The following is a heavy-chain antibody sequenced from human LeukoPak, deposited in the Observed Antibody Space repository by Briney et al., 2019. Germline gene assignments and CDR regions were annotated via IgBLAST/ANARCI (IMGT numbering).Heavy chain of an antibody. J-gene: IGHJ3*02. D-gene: IGHD1-26*01. CDR1: GFSLSRTYW. CDR3: ATDLPWESDAFDI. Sequence: GGSLRLSCVASGFSLSRTYWMTWARQAPGKGLEWVANIKQDGSKKYYVDSVKGRFTISRDNAKNSLYLQMNSLRVEDTALYYCATDLPWESDAFDIWGQGTVVTVSS. V-gene: IGHV3-7*01. CDR2: IKQDGSKK.